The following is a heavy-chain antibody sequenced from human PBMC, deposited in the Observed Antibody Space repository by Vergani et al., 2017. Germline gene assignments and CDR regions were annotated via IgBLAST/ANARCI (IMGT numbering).Heavy chain of an antibody. CDR3: ARGEDSSGRKGDY. Sequence: QVQLVQSGSELKKPGASVKVSCKASGYTFTNHILNWVRQAPGQRPEWMGWINTKTGTSTYATGFSGRFIFSLDTSVSTSHLQISGLKSDDTALYYCARGEDSSGRKGDYGCQGTLLTVSS. D-gene: IGHD3-22*01. CDR1: GYTFTNHI. CDR2: INTKTGTS. J-gene: IGHJ4*02. V-gene: IGHV7-4-1*02.